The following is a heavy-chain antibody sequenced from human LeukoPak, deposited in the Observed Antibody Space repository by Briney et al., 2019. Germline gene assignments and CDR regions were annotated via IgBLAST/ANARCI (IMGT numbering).Heavy chain of an antibody. CDR1: GFPFCTYW. CDR2: INSDGSST. J-gene: IGHJ5*02. V-gene: IGHV3-74*01. Sequence: GGSLSLSCAACGFPFCTYWMHWVRQAPGKGLVWVSRINSDGSSTSYADSVQGRFTISRANAKNTLYLQMNSLRADDTAVYYCARDLKEYQLLVGIDPWGQGTLVTISS. CDR3: ARDLKEYQLLVGIDP. D-gene: IGHD2-2*01.